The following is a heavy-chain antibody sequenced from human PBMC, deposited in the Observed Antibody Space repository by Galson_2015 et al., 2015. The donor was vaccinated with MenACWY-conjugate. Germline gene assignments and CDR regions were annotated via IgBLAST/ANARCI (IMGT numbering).Heavy chain of an antibody. CDR1: GFAFSGYA. CDR2: INVSGGST. CDR3: ARHMGPSANSYWYGVDY. J-gene: IGHJ4*02. D-gene: IGHD3-10*01. Sequence: SLRLSCAGSGFAFSGYAMTWVRQAPGKGLKWASTINVSGGSTHYADFVRGRVTVSRDNSRNTVYLQMNSLRVDDTAVYYCARHMGPSANSYWYGVDYWGRGTLVTVSS. V-gene: IGHV3-23*01.